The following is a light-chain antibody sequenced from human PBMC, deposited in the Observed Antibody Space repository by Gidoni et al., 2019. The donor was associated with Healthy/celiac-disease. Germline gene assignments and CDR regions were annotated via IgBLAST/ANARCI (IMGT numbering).Light chain of an antibody. CDR1: SSDVGGYNY. Sequence: QSALTQPPAASGSAGQSVTISCTGTSSDVGGYNYVSWYQQHPGKAPKLIIYEVNSRPSGVPDRFSGSKSGNTASLTVSGLQAEDEADYYCSSYAGSNTYVFGTGTKVTVL. V-gene: IGLV2-8*01. J-gene: IGLJ1*01. CDR3: SSYAGSNTYV. CDR2: EVN.